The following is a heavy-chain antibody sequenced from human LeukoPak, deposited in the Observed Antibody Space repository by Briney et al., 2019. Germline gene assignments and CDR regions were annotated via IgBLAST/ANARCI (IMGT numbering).Heavy chain of an antibody. CDR1: GFTFSSYS. J-gene: IGHJ4*02. Sequence: GGSLRLSCAASGFTFSSYSMNWVRQAPGKGLEWVSYISSSSSTIYYADSVKGRFTISRDNAKNSLYLQMNSLRAEDTALYYCAKGGFGELLISSGFDYWGQGTLVTVSS. V-gene: IGHV3-48*04. CDR3: AKGGFGELLISSGFDY. CDR2: ISSSSSTI. D-gene: IGHD3-10*01.